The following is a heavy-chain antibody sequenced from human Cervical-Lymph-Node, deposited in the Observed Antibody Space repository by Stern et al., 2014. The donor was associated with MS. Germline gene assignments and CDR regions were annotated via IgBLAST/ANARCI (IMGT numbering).Heavy chain of an antibody. CDR2: TYYSGTT. V-gene: IGHV4-31*03. D-gene: IGHD2-2*01. CDR3: ARDHFSTSLDV. Sequence: QLQLQESGPGLVKPSQTLSLTCTVSGGSISSDNYYWTWIRQHPGQGLEWIGHTYYSGTTYYNPSLKSRVSITVDTSKNLFSLRLSSVTAADTAVYYCARDHFSTSLDVWGHGTTVTVS. CDR1: GGSISSDNYY. J-gene: IGHJ6*02.